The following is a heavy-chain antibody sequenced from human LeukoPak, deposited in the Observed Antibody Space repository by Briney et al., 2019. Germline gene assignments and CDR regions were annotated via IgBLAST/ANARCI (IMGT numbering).Heavy chain of an antibody. CDR2: ISTSSDYI. V-gene: IGHV3-21*01. Sequence: GGSLRLSCAASGFTFGSYSMNWVRQAPGKGLEWVSSISTSSDYIYYADSVKGRLTISRDNAENSLFLQVNSLRAEDTAVYYCARGCSGGSCYDYWGQGTLVTVSS. CDR1: GFTFGSYS. J-gene: IGHJ4*02. CDR3: ARGCSGGSCYDY. D-gene: IGHD2-15*01.